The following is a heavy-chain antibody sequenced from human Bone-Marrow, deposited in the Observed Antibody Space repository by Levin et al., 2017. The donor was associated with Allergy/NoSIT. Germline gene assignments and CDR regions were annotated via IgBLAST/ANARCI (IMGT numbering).Heavy chain of an antibody. V-gene: IGHV1-2*06. CDR1: GYTFTDYR. CDR2: INPNSGGT. CDR3: AREGNQNGMDV. D-gene: IGHD3-10*01. Sequence: GESLKISCKASGYTFTDYRMHWVRQAPGQGLEWMGRINPNSGGTNFAQKFQGRVTMTREMSISTAYMELSRLRSDDTAVYYCAREGNQNGMDVWGQGTTVTVSS. J-gene: IGHJ6*02.